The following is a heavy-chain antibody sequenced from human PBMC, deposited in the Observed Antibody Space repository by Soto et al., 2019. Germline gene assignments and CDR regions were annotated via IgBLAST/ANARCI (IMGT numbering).Heavy chain of an antibody. V-gene: IGHV5-51*01. Sequence: GGPLKISCKRFGDSFIRFWIGWVRQLPGKGLEWRWIIYPGHSDTRYSPSFQGQVTISVDKSFYTAYLQWSSLKASDTAMYYCAREGDGYNSAFDYGVQGTLLTV. CDR3: AREGDGYNSAFDY. CDR1: GDSFIRFW. D-gene: IGHD5-12*01. J-gene: IGHJ4*02. CDR2: IYPGHSDT.